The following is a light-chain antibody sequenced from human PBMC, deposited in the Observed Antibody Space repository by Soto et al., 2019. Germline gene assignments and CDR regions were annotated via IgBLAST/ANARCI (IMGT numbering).Light chain of an antibody. CDR3: QQSYSTLLIT. Sequence: EIVMTQSPATLSVSPGERATLSCRASQSVNGNLAWYQQRPGQAPRLLIYGTSTRATGIPARFSGSGSGTDFTLTISSLQPEDFATYYCQQSYSTLLITFGQGTRLEIK. CDR2: GTS. J-gene: IGKJ5*01. V-gene: IGKV3-15*01. CDR1: QSVNGN.